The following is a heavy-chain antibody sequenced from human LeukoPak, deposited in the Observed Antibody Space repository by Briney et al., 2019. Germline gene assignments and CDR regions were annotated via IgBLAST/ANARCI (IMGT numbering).Heavy chain of an antibody. J-gene: IGHJ4*02. D-gene: IGHD3-10*01. V-gene: IGHV1-18*01. CDR1: GYTFTSYG. CDR2: ISAYNGNT. CDR3: ARDSGYNGSGSYYRQDY. Sequence: ASVKVSCKASGYTFTSYGISWVRQAPGQGLEWMGWISAYNGNTNYAQKLQGRVTMTTDTSTSTAYMELRSLRSDDTAVYYCARDSGYNGSGSYYRQDYWGQGTQVTVSS.